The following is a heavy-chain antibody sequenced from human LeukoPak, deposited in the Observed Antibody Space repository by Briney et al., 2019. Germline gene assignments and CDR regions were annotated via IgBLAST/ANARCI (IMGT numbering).Heavy chain of an antibody. D-gene: IGHD3-16*01. V-gene: IGHV1-8*01. Sequence: TSVKVSCKASGYTFTSYDINWVRQATGQGLEWMGWMNPNSGNTGYAQKFQGRVTMTRNTSISTAYMVLSSLRSEDTAVYYCARGGLDDDAFDIWGQGTMVTVSS. J-gene: IGHJ3*02. CDR1: GYTFTSYD. CDR2: MNPNSGNT. CDR3: ARGGLDDDAFDI.